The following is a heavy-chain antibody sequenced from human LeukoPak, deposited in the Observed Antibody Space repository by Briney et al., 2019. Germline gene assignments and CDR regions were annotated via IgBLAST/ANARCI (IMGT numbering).Heavy chain of an antibody. CDR2: IYHSGDT. J-gene: IGHJ4*02. D-gene: IGHD3-10*01. CDR1: GASISSSHW. Sequence: SETLSLTCAVSGASISSSHWWSWVRQPPGKGLEWIGEIYHSGDTNYNPSLRSRVTISADKSNNQFSLRLNSVTAADTAVFYCARGEERGSGTVHFDFWGQGILVTVSS. V-gene: IGHV4-4*02. CDR3: ARGEERGSGTVHFDF.